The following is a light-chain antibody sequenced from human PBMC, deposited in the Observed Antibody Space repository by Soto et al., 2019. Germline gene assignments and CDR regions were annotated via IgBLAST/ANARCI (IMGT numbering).Light chain of an antibody. J-gene: IGLJ1*01. CDR3: CYYAGGPHEV. V-gene: IGLV2-8*01. Sequence: QSALTQPPSASGSPGHSVTISCTGTSTDVGGYNYVSWYQQHPGKAPKLMIYEVTKRPSGVPYRFSGSKSGNTASLTVSGQEAEDEDDYYCCYYAGGPHEVFGAGTKLTVL. CDR2: EVT. CDR1: STDVGGYNY.